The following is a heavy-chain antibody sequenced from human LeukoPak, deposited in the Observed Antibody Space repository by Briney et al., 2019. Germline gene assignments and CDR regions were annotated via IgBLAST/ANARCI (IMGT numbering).Heavy chain of an antibody. CDR1: GGSISSYY. CDR2: IYYSGST. V-gene: IGHV4-59*01. D-gene: IGHD6-13*01. CDR3: ARGLGVYSSSWYV. J-gene: IGHJ4*02. Sequence: PSETLSLTCTVSGGSISSYYWSWIRQPPGKGLEWIGYIYYSGSTNYNPSLKSRVTISVDTSKKQFSLKLSSVTAADTAVYYCARGLGVYSSSWYVWGQGTLVTVSS.